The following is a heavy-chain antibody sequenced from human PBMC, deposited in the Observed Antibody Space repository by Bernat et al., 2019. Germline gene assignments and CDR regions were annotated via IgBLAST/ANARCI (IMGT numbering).Heavy chain of an antibody. CDR2: IYYSGYT. CDR3: AGLRRGSAAAFGVVMDS. V-gene: IGHV4-59*05. CDR1: GFTFSSYW. Sequence: VQLVESGGGLVQPGGSLRLSCAASGFTFSSYWMSWVRQAPGKGLEWIGSIYYSGYTYYSPSLRSRGTISVDTSKNQFSLKMIFVTAADAAVYYCAGLRRGSAAAFGVVMDSWGQGTLVIVSS. J-gene: IGHJ4*02. D-gene: IGHD3-3*01.